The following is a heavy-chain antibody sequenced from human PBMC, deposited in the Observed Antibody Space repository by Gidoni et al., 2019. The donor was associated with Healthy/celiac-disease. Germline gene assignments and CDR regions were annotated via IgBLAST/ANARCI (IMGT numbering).Heavy chain of an antibody. Sequence: QLQLQESGPGPVKPSETLSLTCTVSGGSISSSSYYWGWIRQPPGKGLEWIGSIYYSGSTYYNPSLKSRVTISVDTSKNQFSLKLSSVTAAGTAVYYCARRLVVTAPNWFDPWGQGTLVTVSS. D-gene: IGHD2-21*02. V-gene: IGHV4-39*01. CDR1: GGSISSSSYY. J-gene: IGHJ5*02. CDR3: ARRLVVTAPNWFDP. CDR2: IYYSGST.